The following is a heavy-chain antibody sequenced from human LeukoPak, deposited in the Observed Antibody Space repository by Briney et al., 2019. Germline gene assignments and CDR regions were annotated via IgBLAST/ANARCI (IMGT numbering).Heavy chain of an antibody. D-gene: IGHD2-21*02. V-gene: IGHV3-48*01. J-gene: IGHJ4*02. CDR3: ARDLGDPDDY. CDR1: GFTFSSYG. CDR2: ISSSSSTI. Sequence: GGSLRLSCAASGFTFSSYGMTWVRQAPGKGLEWVSYISSSSSTIYYADSVKGRFTISRDNAKNSLYLQMNSLRAEDTAVYYCARDLGDPDDYWGQGTLVTVSS.